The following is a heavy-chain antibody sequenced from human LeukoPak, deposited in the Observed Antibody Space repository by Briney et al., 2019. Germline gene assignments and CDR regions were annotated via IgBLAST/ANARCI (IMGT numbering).Heavy chain of an antibody. CDR2: ISASGGTT. D-gene: IGHD2-2*01. V-gene: IGHV3-23*01. J-gene: IGHJ4*02. Sequence: GGSLRLSCAASGFTFSNYAMSWVRQAPGKGLEWVSSISASGGTTYYADSVKGRFTISRDNSKNTLYLQMNSLRAEDTAVYYCAKDGAGSQSYCSSTSCYVDYWGQGTLVTVSS. CDR1: GFTFSNYA. CDR3: AKDGAGSQSYCSSTSCYVDY.